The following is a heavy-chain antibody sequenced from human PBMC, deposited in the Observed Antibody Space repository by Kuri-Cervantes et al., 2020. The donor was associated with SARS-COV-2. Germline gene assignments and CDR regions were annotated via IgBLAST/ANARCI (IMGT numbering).Heavy chain of an antibody. V-gene: IGHV3-30*18. Sequence: GESLKISCAASGSTFSSFSMNWVRQAPGKGLEWVAVISHDGKNKKCIASGKGRFTISRDNSQNTLYLHMKSLRSEDTAMYYCAKDRVGVQDFWGQGTLVTVSS. J-gene: IGHJ4*02. CDR3: AKDRVGVQDF. CDR2: ISHDGKNK. CDR1: GSTFSSFS. D-gene: IGHD2-21*01.